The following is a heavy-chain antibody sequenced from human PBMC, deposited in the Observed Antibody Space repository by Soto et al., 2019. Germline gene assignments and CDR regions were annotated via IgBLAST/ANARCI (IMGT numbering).Heavy chain of an antibody. CDR3: AREYSRGYSYGYNFDY. CDR1: GGTFSSYT. Sequence: QVQLVQSGAEVKKPGSSVKVSCKASGGTFSSYTISWVRQAPGQGLEWMGRIIPILGIANYAQKFQGRVTITADKSTSTAYMELSSLRFEDTAVYYCAREYSRGYSYGYNFDYWGQGTLVTVSS. D-gene: IGHD5-18*01. J-gene: IGHJ4*02. CDR2: IIPILGIA. V-gene: IGHV1-69*08.